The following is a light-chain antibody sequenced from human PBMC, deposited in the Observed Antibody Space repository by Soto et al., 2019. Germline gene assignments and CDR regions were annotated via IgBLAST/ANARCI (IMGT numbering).Light chain of an antibody. J-gene: IGKJ1*01. Sequence: EIMMTQSPATLSVSPGERATLSSRASQRVSSNLAWYQQKPGQAPRLLIYGASTRATGIPARFSGSGSGTEFTLTISSLQSEDFAVYYCQQYNNWPRTFGQGTKVDIK. V-gene: IGKV3-15*01. CDR2: GAS. CDR3: QQYNNWPRT. CDR1: QRVSSN.